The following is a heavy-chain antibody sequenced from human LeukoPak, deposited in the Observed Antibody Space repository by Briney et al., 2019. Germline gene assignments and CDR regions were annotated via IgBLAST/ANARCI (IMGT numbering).Heavy chain of an antibody. CDR1: GFTFSSRW. J-gene: IGHJ4*02. CDR3: ARHGDYCFDL. V-gene: IGHV3-7*01. CDR2: IRNDGLTQ. Sequence: GGSLRLSCAASGFTFSSRWMGWVRQAPGKGLEWEANIRNDGLTQYYLDSVKGRFTISRDNAKDSLSLQMNSLRAEDTAVYFCARHGDYCFDLWGQGTLVTVSS. D-gene: IGHD4-17*01.